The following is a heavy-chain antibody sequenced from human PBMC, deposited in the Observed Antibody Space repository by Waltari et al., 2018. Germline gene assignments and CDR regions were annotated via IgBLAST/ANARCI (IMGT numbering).Heavy chain of an antibody. CDR1: GGSISSGSYY. CDR2: IYTSGNT. CDR3: TRDGSAGT. V-gene: IGHV4-61*02. J-gene: IGHJ5*02. Sequence: QVQLQESGPGLVKPSQTLSLTCTVSGGSISSGSYYWSWIRQPAGKGLDWIGRIYTSGNTNYNPALNSRVTISLDTSKTQFSLKLSSVTAADAAVYYCTRDGSAGTWGQGTLVTVSS.